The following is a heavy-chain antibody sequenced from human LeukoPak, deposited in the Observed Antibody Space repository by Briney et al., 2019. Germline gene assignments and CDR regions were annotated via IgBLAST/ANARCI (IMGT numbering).Heavy chain of an antibody. D-gene: IGHD5-18*01. J-gene: IGHJ5*02. CDR2: INHSGST. CDR3: AREDDTAMVLA. Sequence: SETLSLTCAVYGGSFSGYYWSWIRQPPGKGLEWIGEINHSGSTNYNPSLKSRVTISVDTSKNQFSLKLSSVTAADTAVYYCAREDDTAMVLAWGQGTLVTVSS. CDR1: GGSFSGYY. V-gene: IGHV4-34*01.